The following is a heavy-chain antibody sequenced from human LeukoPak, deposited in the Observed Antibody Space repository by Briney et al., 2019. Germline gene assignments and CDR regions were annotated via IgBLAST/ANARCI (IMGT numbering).Heavy chain of an antibody. V-gene: IGHV4-34*01. J-gene: IGHJ4*02. Sequence: PSETLSLTCAVYGGSFSGYYWSWIRQPPGKGLEWIGEINHSGSTNYNPSLKSRVTISVDTSKNQFSLKLSSVTAADTAVYYCARVAYYGSGSYDYWGQGTLVTVSS. CDR1: GGSFSGYY. CDR3: ARVAYYGSGSYDY. CDR2: INHSGST. D-gene: IGHD3-10*01.